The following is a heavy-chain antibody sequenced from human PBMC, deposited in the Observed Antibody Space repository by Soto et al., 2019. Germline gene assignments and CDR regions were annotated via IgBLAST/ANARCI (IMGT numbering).Heavy chain of an antibody. Sequence: QVQLQQWGAGLLKPSETLSLTCAVYGGSFSGYYWSWIRQPPGKGLEWIGEINHSGSTNYNPSLKSRVTISVDTSKNQFSLKLSSVTAADTAVYYCARGEVSELTGERGLGYWGQGTLVTVSS. V-gene: IGHV4-34*01. D-gene: IGHD7-27*01. CDR3: ARGEVSELTGERGLGY. J-gene: IGHJ4*02. CDR2: INHSGST. CDR1: GGSFSGYY.